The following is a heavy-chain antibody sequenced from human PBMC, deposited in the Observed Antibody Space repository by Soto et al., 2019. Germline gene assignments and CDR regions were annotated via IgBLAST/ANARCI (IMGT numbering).Heavy chain of an antibody. CDR2: IYYSGST. V-gene: IGHV4-59*08. D-gene: IGHD4-17*01. CDR1: GGSISSYY. J-gene: IGHJ2*01. Sequence: PSETLYLTCTVSGGSISSYYWSWIRQPPGKGLEWIGYIYYSGSTNYNPSLKSRVTISVDTSKNQFSLKLSSVTAADTAVYYCARHPIYGDYVWVWYFDLWGRGTLVTVSS. CDR3: ARHPIYGDYVWVWYFDL.